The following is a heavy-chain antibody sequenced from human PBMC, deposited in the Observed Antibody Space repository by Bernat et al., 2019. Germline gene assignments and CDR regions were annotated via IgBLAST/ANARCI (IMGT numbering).Heavy chain of an antibody. CDR1: GGTFSSYA. V-gene: IGHV1-69*01. Sequence: QVQLVQSGAEVKKPGSSVKVSCKASGGTFSSYAISWVRQAPGQGLEWMGGIIPIFGTANYAQKFQGRVTITADESTSTAYMELSSLRSEDTTMYYCASGTYYYDSSGYFHSAVLRYDAFDIWGQGTMVTVSS. CDR2: IIPIFGTA. J-gene: IGHJ3*02. D-gene: IGHD3-22*01. CDR3: ASGTYYYDSSGYFHSAVLRYDAFDI.